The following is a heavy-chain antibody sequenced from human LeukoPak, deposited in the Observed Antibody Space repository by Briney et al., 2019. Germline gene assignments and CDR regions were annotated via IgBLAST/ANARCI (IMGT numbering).Heavy chain of an antibody. CDR2: INPNSGGT. Sequence: ASVKVSCKASGYTFTGDYMHWVRQAPGQGLEWMGWINPNSGGTNYAQKFQGRVTMTRDTSISTAYMELSRLRSDDTAVYYCASQDPYYDILTGYYEYYYYGMDVWGQGTTVTVSS. J-gene: IGHJ6*02. CDR3: ASQDPYYDILTGYYEYYYYGMDV. V-gene: IGHV1-2*02. CDR1: GYTFTGDY. D-gene: IGHD3-9*01.